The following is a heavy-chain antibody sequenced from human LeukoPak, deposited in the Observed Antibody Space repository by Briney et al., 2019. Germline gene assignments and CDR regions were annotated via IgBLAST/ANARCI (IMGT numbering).Heavy chain of an antibody. J-gene: IGHJ4*02. Sequence: GGSLRLSCAASGFTFSNSGMHWVRQAPGKGLEWVAFIQIDEGNKFYADSVRGRFTISRDNSKNTLYLQMNSLRAEDTAVYYCAKDPFHDSSGIWGQGTLVTVSS. D-gene: IGHD3-22*01. V-gene: IGHV3-30*02. CDR2: IQIDEGNK. CDR1: GFTFSNSG. CDR3: AKDPFHDSSGI.